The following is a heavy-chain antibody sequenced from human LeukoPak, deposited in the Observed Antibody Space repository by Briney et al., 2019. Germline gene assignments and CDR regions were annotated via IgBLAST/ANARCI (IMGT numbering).Heavy chain of an antibody. Sequence: SETLSLTCAVYGGSFSGYYWSWIRQPPGKGLEWIGEINHSGSTNYNPSLKSRVTISVDTSKSQFSLKLSSVTAADTAVYYCAIHSSSSVGFDYWGQGTLVTVSS. CDR3: AIHSSSSVGFDY. J-gene: IGHJ4*02. CDR1: GGSFSGYY. D-gene: IGHD6-6*01. V-gene: IGHV4-34*01. CDR2: INHSGST.